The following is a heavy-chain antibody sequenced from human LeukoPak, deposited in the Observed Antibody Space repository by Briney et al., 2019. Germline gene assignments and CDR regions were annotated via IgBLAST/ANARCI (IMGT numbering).Heavy chain of an antibody. J-gene: IGHJ5*02. CDR3: ARSSYYLWFDP. V-gene: IGHV4-34*01. D-gene: IGHD3-10*01. CDR1: GGSFSGYY. Sequence: SETLSLTCAVYGGSFSGYYWSWIRQPPGKGLEWIGEINHSGSTNYNPSLKSRVTISVDTSKNQFSLKLSSVTAADTAVYYCARSSYYLWFDPWGQGTLVTVSS. CDR2: INHSGST.